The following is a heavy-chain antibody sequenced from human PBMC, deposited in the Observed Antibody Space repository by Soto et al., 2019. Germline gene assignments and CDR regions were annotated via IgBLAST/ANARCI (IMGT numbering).Heavy chain of an antibody. D-gene: IGHD2-2*01. CDR3: ARAPCSSTSCYLGGWSY. V-gene: IGHV4-59*01. CDR1: GGSISSYY. Sequence: SETLSLTCTVSGGSISSYYWSWIRQPPGKGLEWIGYIYYSGSTNYNPSLKSRVTISVDTSKNQFSLKLSSVTAADTAVYYCARAPCSSTSCYLGGWSYWGQGTLVTVSS. CDR2: IYYSGST. J-gene: IGHJ4*02.